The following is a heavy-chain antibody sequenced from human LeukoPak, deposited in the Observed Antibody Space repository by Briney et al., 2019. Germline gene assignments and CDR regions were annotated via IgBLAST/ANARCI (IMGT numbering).Heavy chain of an antibody. CDR2: IYYSGST. Sequence: SETLSLTCTVSRRSMSRNTSYCGWIRQPPGKGLEWIGGIYYSGSTYYNPSLKSPVTISIDMSKNQFFLKHTSMTAEGTAIYYCLGLYSDYDSDFDDWGQGTQVTVSS. J-gene: IGHJ4*02. V-gene: IGHV4-39*01. D-gene: IGHD5-12*01. CDR1: RRSMSRNTSY. CDR3: LGLYSDYDSDFDD.